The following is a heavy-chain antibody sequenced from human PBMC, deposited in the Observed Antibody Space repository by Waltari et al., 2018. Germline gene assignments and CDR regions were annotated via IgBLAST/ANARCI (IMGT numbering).Heavy chain of an antibody. CDR2: INSGGDT. CDR1: GFTVSSHY. J-gene: IGHJ2*01. CDR3: ARDVTGYYYFDL. Sequence: EVQLVESGGGLIQPGGSLRLSCAASGFTVSSHYMRWVRQAPGKGLEWVSVINSGGDTHYADSVKGRFTISRDSSKNTVYLQMSTLRAEDTALYYCARDVTGYYYFDLWGRGTLVTVSS. V-gene: IGHV3-53*01.